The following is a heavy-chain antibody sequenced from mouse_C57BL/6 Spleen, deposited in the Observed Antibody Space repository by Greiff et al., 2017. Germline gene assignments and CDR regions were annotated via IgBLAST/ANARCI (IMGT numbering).Heavy chain of an antibody. Sequence: QVQLQQSGPELVKPGASVKLSCKASGYTFTSYDINWVKQRPGQGLEWIGWIYPRDGSTKYKEKFKGKATLTVDTSSSTAYMELHSLTSEDSAVYFCARDYYYGSSYGYFDVWGTGTTVTVSA. CDR1: GYTFTSYD. D-gene: IGHD1-1*01. CDR3: ARDYYYGSSYGYFDV. J-gene: IGHJ1*03. CDR2: IYPRDGST. V-gene: IGHV1-85*01.